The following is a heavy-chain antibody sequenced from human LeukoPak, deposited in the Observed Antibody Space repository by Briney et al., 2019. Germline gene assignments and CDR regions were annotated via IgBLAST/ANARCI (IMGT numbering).Heavy chain of an antibody. J-gene: IGHJ4*02. Sequence: SETLSRTCTVSGGSISRGGYYWNWIRQHPREGREWIGYFYYSRTTSYNPSLKSRATISVDTSNNQFSLKLSSVTAADTAVYYCARGDYGLYFFDSWGRGTLVTVSS. CDR1: GGSISRGGYY. V-gene: IGHV4-31*03. D-gene: IGHD4-17*01. CDR3: ARGDYGLYFFDS. CDR2: FYYSRTT.